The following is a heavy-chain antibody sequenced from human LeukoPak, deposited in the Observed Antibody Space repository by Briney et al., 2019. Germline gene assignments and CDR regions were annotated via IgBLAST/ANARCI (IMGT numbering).Heavy chain of an antibody. CDR2: INSYGSST. Sequence: RTGGSLRLSCAASGFTFSSYWMHWVRQAPGKGLVWVSRINSYGSSTSYADSVKGRFTIPRDNAKNTLYLQMNSLRADDTAVYYCEMKAVPRPRLYDAFDFRGQGTVVTVSS. V-gene: IGHV3-74*01. J-gene: IGHJ3*01. CDR1: GFTFSSYW. D-gene: IGHD2-2*02. CDR3: EMKAVPRPRLYDAFDF.